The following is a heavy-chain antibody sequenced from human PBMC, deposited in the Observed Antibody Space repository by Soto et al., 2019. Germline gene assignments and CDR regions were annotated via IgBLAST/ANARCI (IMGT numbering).Heavy chain of an antibody. J-gene: IGHJ6*04. D-gene: IGHD1-7*01. V-gene: IGHV1-2*04. Sequence: QVQLVQSGAEVKKPGASVKVSCKASGYTFTDYYMHWVRQAPGQGLEWMGWINPNSGGTNFAQKFQDWVTRTRDTSISTAYMELSRLRSDDTAVYYCARGIEAHNWNYGFPLTDYSHGVDVWGKGTTVIVSS. CDR1: GYTFTDYY. CDR2: INPNSGGT. CDR3: ARGIEAHNWNYGFPLTDYSHGVDV.